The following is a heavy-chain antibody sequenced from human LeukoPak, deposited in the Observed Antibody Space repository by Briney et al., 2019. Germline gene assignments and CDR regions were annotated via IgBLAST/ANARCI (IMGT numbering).Heavy chain of an antibody. CDR3: ARDHLITIFGVVIRDYYYYYMDV. CDR2: ISAYNGNT. J-gene: IGHJ6*03. Sequence: GASVKVSYKASGYTFTSYGISWVRQAPGQGLEWMGWISAYNGNTNYAQKLQGRVTMTTDTSTSTAYMEQRSLRSDDTAVYYCARDHLITIFGVVIRDYYYYYMDVWGKGTTVTVSS. V-gene: IGHV1-18*01. CDR1: GYTFTSYG. D-gene: IGHD3-3*01.